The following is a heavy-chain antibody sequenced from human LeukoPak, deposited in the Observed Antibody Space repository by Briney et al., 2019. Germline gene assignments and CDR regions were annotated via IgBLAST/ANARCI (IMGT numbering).Heavy chain of an antibody. CDR3: ARVGRIVVVPAAMGWFDP. CDR2: IYYSGST. CDR1: GGSISSGGYY. J-gene: IGHJ5*02. D-gene: IGHD2-2*01. V-gene: IGHV4-31*03. Sequence: PSETLSLTCTVSGGSISSGGYYWSWIRRHPGKGLEWIGYIYYSGSTYYNPSLKSRVTISVDTSKNQFSLKLSSVTAADTAVYYCARVGRIVVVPAAMGWFDPWGQGTLVTVSS.